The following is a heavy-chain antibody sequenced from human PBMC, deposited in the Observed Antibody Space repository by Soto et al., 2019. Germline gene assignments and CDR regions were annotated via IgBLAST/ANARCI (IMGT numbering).Heavy chain of an antibody. CDR1: GGSISSSSYY. CDR3: ARHSRELLPTDYFDY. V-gene: IGHV4-39*01. J-gene: IGHJ4*02. Sequence: QLQLQESGPGLVKPSETLSLTCTVSGGSISSSSYYWGWIRQPPGKGLEWIGSIYYSGSTYYNPSLKSRVTLSVDTSKNQFSLKLSSVTAADTAVYYCARHSRELLPTDYFDYWGQGTLVTVSS. D-gene: IGHD1-26*01. CDR2: IYYSGST.